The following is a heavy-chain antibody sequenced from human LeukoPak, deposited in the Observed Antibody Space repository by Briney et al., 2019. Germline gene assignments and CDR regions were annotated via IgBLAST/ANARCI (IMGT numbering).Heavy chain of an antibody. Sequence: PGRSLRLSCAASGFTFSSYGMHWVRQAPGKGLEWVAVISYDGSNKYYADSVKGRFTISRDNSKNTLYLQMNSLRAEDTAVYYCAKSVGSETYYDILTGHSYYFDYWGQGTLSPSPQ. J-gene: IGHJ4*02. CDR2: ISYDGSNK. V-gene: IGHV3-30*18. D-gene: IGHD3-9*01. CDR1: GFTFSSYG. CDR3: AKSVGSETYYDILTGHSYYFDY.